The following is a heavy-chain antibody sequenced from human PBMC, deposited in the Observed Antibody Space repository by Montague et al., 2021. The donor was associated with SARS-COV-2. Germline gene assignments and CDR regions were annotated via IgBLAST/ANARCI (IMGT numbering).Heavy chain of an antibody. Sequence: SETLSLTCTVSGGSISSYYWSWIRQPPGKGLEWIGYIYYSGSTNXNPSLKSRVTISVDTSKNQFSLNLSSVTAADTAVYYCARESRADYDWFFAVSGSDYYCMDVWGQGTTVTVSS. D-gene: IGHD3-9*01. J-gene: IGHJ6*02. CDR1: GGSISSYY. CDR2: IYYSGST. V-gene: IGHV4-59*01. CDR3: ARESRADYDWFFAVSGSDYYCMDV.